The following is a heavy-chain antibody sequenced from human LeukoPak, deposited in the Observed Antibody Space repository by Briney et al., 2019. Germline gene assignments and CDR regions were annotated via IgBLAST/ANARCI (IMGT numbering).Heavy chain of an antibody. CDR2: ISGRGGNT. Sequence: GGSLRHSCAPSGFTFSSYAMSWVRQAPGKGLEWVSAISGRGGNTYYADSVKGRFSISRDNSKNTLYLQMNSLRAEDTAVYYCAKDSSSGGWLLDGYFDYWGQGSLV. V-gene: IGHV3-23*01. J-gene: IGHJ4*02. D-gene: IGHD6-19*01. CDR1: GFTFSSYA. CDR3: AKDSSSGGWLLDGYFDY.